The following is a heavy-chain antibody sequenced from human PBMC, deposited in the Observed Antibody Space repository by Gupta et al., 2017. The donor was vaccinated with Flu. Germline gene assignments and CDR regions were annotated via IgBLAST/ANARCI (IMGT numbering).Heavy chain of an antibody. CDR2: IHSSGTT. CDR3: ARDSSEYYGSGSNFDY. V-gene: IGHV4-61*02. J-gene: IGHJ4*01. CDR1: GDSISSRSYY. D-gene: IGHD3-10*01. Sequence: TVSGDSISSRSYYWNWIRQPAGKGLEWIGRIHSSGTTNYNPCLKSRVTMSADRSTNQLSLRLNSVTAADAAMYYCARDSSEYYGSGSNFDYWGHGILVTVSS.